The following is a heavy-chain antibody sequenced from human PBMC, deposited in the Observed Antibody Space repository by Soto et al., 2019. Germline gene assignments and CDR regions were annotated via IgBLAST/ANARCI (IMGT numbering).Heavy chain of an antibody. V-gene: IGHV6-1*01. CDR1: GDSVSGNSAA. CDR3: AREFPYYGGSDGYLDY. J-gene: IGHJ4*02. CDR2: TYYRSRWYN. Sequence: SQTLSLTCAISGDSVSGNSAAWNWIRQSPSRGLEWLGRTYYRSRWYNDYAVSVKSRITVTPDTSKNQFSLHLNSVTPEDTAVYYCAREFPYYGGSDGYLDYWRQGALFTVS. D-gene: IGHD3-16*01.